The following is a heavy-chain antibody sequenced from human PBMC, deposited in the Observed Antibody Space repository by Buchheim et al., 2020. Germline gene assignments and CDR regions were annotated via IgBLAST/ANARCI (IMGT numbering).Heavy chain of an antibody. V-gene: IGHV3-23*01. CDR2: IIGSGGDT. J-gene: IGHJ6*02. CDR3: AKPFSSSGWGYYNYAMDV. CDR1: GFTFSSYT. Sequence: EVQLLESGGGLVQPGGSLRLSCAASGFTFSSYTMNWDRQAPGKGLEWVSGIIGSGGDTYYADSVKGRFTISRDNSKNTLYLQMNSLRAEDTAVYYCAKPFSSSGWGYYNYAMDVWGQGTT. D-gene: IGHD6-19*01.